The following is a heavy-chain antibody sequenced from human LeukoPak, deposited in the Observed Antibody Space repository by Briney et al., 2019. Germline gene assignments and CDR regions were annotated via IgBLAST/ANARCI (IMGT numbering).Heavy chain of an antibody. CDR1: GGSFTGNY. J-gene: IGHJ3*02. D-gene: IGHD5-12*01. Sequence: SETLSLTCAVYGGSFTGNYWRWIRPPPGKGLEWIGEINHSGSTKYNPSLKSRVTMSVDASTNQFFLRLTSVTAADTAVYYCACNAVRYSAYDREEDPSDIWGQGTMVTVSS. CDR3: ACNAVRYSAYDREEDPSDI. V-gene: IGHV4-34*01. CDR2: INHSGST.